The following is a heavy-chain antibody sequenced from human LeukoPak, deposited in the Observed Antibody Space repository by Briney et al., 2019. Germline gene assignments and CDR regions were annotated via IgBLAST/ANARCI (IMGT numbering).Heavy chain of an antibody. D-gene: IGHD6-13*01. J-gene: IGHJ4*02. CDR2: IYTSGST. CDR3: ARDSSSWYYFDY. V-gene: IGHV4-61*02. Sequence: SETLSLTCTVSGGSISSGSYYWSWIRQPAGKGLEWIGRIYTSGSTNYNPSLKSRVTISVDTSKNQFSLKLSSVTAADTAVYYCARDSSSWYYFDYWGQGTLVTVSS. CDR1: GGSISSGSYY.